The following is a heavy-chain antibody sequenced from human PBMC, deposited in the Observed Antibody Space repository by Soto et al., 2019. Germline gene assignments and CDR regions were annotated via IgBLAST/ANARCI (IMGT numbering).Heavy chain of an antibody. J-gene: IGHJ3*02. CDR3: ARGGLGAVRGCAFDI. CDR1: GYTFTSYY. Sequence: ASVKVSCKASGYTFTSYYMHWVRQAPGQGLEWMGIINPSGGSTSYAQKFQGRVTITRDTSTSTVYMELSSLRSEDTAVYYCARGGLGAVRGCAFDIWGQGTMVTVSS. CDR2: INPSGGST. D-gene: IGHD1-26*01. V-gene: IGHV1-46*01.